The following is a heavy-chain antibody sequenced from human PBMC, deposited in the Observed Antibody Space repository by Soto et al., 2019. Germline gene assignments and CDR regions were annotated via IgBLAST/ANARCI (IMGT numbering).Heavy chain of an antibody. CDR1: GDLFNNYA. CDR2: SSPLFSTT. V-gene: IGHV1-69*01. D-gene: IGHD6-13*01. Sequence: QVQLVQSGAEVKEPGSSVKVSCKATGDLFNNYAFNWVRQAAGQGLEWMGRSSPLFSTTNYAQKFQGRCTIGADELTTIVYLEVSNLESEDTAMYYCAASSSVAAAGYFKFWGQGTLVTLSP. J-gene: IGHJ4*02. CDR3: AASSSVAAAGYFKF.